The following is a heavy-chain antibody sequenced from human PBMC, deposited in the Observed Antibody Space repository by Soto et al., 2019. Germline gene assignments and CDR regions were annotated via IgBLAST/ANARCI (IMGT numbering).Heavy chain of an antibody. CDR3: AKGGRGYYYDYGMDV. Sequence: EVQLLESGGGLVQPGGSLRLSCAASGFTFSTYAFTWVRQAPGKGLEWVSAISGSGGTTHYADSVKGRFTISRANSTNTLFLQMNSLRAEDTAVYYCAKGGRGYYYDYGMDVWGHGTAVTVSS. CDR1: GFTFSTYA. J-gene: IGHJ6*02. D-gene: IGHD3-10*01. CDR2: ISGSGGTT. V-gene: IGHV3-23*01.